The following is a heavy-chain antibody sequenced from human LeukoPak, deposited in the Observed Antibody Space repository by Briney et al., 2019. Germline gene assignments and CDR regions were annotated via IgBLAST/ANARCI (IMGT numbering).Heavy chain of an antibody. V-gene: IGHV4-39*01. CDR2: IYYSGST. CDR3: ASNNCSSTSCYIRYNWFDP. CDR1: GGSISSSSYY. J-gene: IGHJ5*02. Sequence: SETLSLTCTVSGGSISSSSYYWGWIRQPPGKGLEWIGSIYYSGSTYYNPSLKSRVTISVDTSKNQFSLKLSSVTAADTAVYYCASNNCSSTSCYIRYNWFDPWGQGTLVTVSS. D-gene: IGHD2-2*02.